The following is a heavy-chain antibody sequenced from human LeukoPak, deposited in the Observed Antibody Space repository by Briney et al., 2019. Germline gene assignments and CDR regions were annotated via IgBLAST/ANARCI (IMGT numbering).Heavy chain of an antibody. CDR3: ARESLTTRYGMAV. CDR2: ISAYNGNT. D-gene: IGHD3-9*01. Sequence: GSGKFSGKASGYTFTSYGISGVRQAPGQGLDGMGWISAYNGNTNYAQKLQGRFTMTTNTSTSTAYMELGSRRSDDPAGYYVARESLTTRYGMAVWGQGPTVPVSS. J-gene: IGHJ6*02. V-gene: IGHV1-18*01. CDR1: GYTFTSYG.